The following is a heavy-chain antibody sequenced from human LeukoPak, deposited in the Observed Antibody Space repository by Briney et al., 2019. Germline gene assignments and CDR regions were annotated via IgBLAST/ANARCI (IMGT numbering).Heavy chain of an antibody. J-gene: IGHJ4*02. Sequence: GGSLRLSCAASGFTFSGYTMNWVRQAPGKGLEWVSSISSSSSSIYYADSVKGRFTISRDNAKNSLYLQMNSLRAEDTAVYYCARSGYNWNDVICFDYWGQGTLVTVSS. V-gene: IGHV3-21*01. D-gene: IGHD1-1*01. CDR1: GFTFSGYT. CDR2: ISSSSSSI. CDR3: ARSGYNWNDVICFDY.